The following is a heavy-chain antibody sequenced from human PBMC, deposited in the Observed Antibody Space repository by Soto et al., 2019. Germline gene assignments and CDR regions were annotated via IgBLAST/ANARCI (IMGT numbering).Heavy chain of an antibody. CDR1: GGSFRGYY. CDR2: INHSEST. CDR3: ARGIAAAGTGGWFDP. J-gene: IGHJ5*02. Sequence: SETLSLTCAVYGGSFRGYYWSWIRQPPGKGLEWIGEINHSESTNYNPSLKSRVTISVDTSKDQFSLKLSSVTAAATAVYYCARGIAAAGTGGWFDPWGQGTLVTVSS. D-gene: IGHD6-13*01. V-gene: IGHV4-34*01.